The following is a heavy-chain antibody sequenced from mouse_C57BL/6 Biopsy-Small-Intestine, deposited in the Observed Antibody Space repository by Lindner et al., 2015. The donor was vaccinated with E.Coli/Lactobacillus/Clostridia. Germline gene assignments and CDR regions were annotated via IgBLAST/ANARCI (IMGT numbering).Heavy chain of an antibody. D-gene: IGHD2-10*01. J-gene: IGHJ4*01. Sequence: SVKVSCKASGYTFTNYYMHWVRQAPGRGLEWMGMINPTGDMTAYAQKFQDRVTMTRDTSTGTVYMELRSLRSEDTAVYFCARVRGYSSTYFFDYWGQGTLVTVSS. V-gene: IGHV1-83*01. CDR2: NPTGDMTA. CDR3: RVRGYSSTYFFDY. CDR1: YTFTNYYM.